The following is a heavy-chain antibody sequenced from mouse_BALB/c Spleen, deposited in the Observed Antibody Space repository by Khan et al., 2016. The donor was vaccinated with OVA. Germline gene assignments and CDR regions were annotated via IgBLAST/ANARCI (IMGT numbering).Heavy chain of an antibody. CDR1: GYSITSDYA. CDR2: ISSSGST. D-gene: IGHD2-3*01. CDR3: ARDGSRYNYAMDY. Sequence: EVQLQESGPGLVKPSQSLSLTCTVTGYSITSDYAWNWIRQFPGNKLEWMGYISSSGSTNYNPALKSRISITRDTSKNQFFLQLNSVNTEATATYYCARDGSRYNYAMDYWGQGTSVTVSS. J-gene: IGHJ4*01. V-gene: IGHV3-2*02.